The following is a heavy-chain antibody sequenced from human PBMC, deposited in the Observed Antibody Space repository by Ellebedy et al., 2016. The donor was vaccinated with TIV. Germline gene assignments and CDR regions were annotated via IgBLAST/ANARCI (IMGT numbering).Heavy chain of an antibody. Sequence: GESLKISCAASGFTVSNNYLTWVRQAPGKGLEWVSLIYSGGGTYYADSVKGRFTISSDNSKNTLFLQMNSLRTEDTAVYYCARGKREGYDAFDIWGQGTMVTVSS. V-gene: IGHV3-53*01. J-gene: IGHJ3*02. D-gene: IGHD1-26*01. CDR3: ARGKREGYDAFDI. CDR2: IYSGGGT. CDR1: GFTVSNNY.